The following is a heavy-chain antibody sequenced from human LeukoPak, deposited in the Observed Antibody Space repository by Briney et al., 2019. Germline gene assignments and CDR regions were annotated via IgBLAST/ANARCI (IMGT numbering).Heavy chain of an antibody. CDR1: GGTFSSYA. D-gene: IGHD3-22*01. J-gene: IGHJ5*02. V-gene: IGHV1-69*13. Sequence: ASVKVSCKASGGTFSSYAISWVRQAPGQGLEWMGGSIPIFGTANYAQKFQGRVTITADESTSTAYMELSSLRSEDTAVYYCARAHSRVITHVNNNWFDPWGQGTLVTVSS. CDR2: SIPIFGTA. CDR3: ARAHSRVITHVNNNWFDP.